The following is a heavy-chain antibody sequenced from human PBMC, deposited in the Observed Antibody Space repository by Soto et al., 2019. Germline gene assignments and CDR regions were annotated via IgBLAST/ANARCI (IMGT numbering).Heavy chain of an antibody. CDR2: IKQDGSEK. Sequence: GESLKISCAASGFTFSSYWMSWVRQAPGKGLEWVANIKQDGSEKYYVDSVKGRFTISRDNAKNSLYLQMNSLRAEDTAVYYCARVEEMATIFDYWGQGTLVTVSS. J-gene: IGHJ4*02. CDR3: ARVEEMATIFDY. D-gene: IGHD5-12*01. V-gene: IGHV3-7*01. CDR1: GFTFSSYW.